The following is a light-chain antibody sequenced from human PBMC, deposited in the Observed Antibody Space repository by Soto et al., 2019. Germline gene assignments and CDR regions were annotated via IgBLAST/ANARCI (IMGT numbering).Light chain of an antibody. J-gene: IGLJ1*01. CDR3: ASYLTTSPLEV. Sequence: QSVLTQPASVSGSPGESITVSCSGSISDIGSHNYVSWYRQYPGEAPRLLIYEVHYRPSGVSSRFSGSKSGNKASLTISGLQAADEDDYYCASYLTTSPLEVFGTRTKVTVL. CDR1: ISDIGSHNY. V-gene: IGLV2-14*01. CDR2: EVH.